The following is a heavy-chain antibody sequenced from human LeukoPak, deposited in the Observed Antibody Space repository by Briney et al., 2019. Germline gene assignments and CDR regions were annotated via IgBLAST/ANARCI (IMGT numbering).Heavy chain of an antibody. CDR2: IYYSGST. CDR1: GGSISSGSYY. CDR3: ARGLVGDYSSRFDY. V-gene: IGHV4-39*07. Sequence: PSETLSLTCTVSGGSISSGSYYWGWIRQPPGKGLEWIGSIYYSGSTYYKPSLKSRVTISLDTSKNQFSLKLSSVTAADTAVYYCARGLVGDYSSRFDYWGQGTLVTVSS. J-gene: IGHJ4*02. D-gene: IGHD4-17*01.